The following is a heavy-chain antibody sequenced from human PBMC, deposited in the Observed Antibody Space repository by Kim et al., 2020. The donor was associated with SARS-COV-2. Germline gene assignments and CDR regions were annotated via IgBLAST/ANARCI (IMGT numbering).Heavy chain of an antibody. Sequence: GGSLRLSCAASGFTFTNFPLSWVRQAPRKGLEWVSTISENGANSFYADSVKGRFTISRDNSKNMVYLQMNSLRAEDTAIYYCAKTNSFDFGGQETLVTVSS. J-gene: IGHJ4*02. CDR3: AKTNSFDF. CDR2: ISENGANS. CDR1: GFTFTNFP. V-gene: IGHV3-23*01.